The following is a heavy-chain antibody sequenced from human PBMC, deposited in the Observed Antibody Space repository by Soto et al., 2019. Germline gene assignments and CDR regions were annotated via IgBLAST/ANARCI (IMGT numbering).Heavy chain of an antibody. J-gene: IGHJ4*02. Sequence: SETLSLTCAVYGGSFSGYYWSWIRQPPGKGLEWIGEINHSGSTNYNPSLKSRVTISVDTSKNQFSLKLSSVTAADTAVYYCARGRYSYGSPNFDYWGQGTLVTVSS. D-gene: IGHD5-18*01. CDR3: ARGRYSYGSPNFDY. CDR2: INHSGST. CDR1: GGSFSGYY. V-gene: IGHV4-34*01.